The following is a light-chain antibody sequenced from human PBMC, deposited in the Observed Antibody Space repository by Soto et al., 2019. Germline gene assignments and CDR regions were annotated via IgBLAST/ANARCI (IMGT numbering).Light chain of an antibody. CDR2: ESN. CDR1: SSNIGNNY. J-gene: IGLJ3*02. V-gene: IGLV1-51*02. Sequence: QSALTQPPSVSAAPGQKVTISCSGSSSNIGNNYVSWYQQLPGTAPKLLIYESNKRPSGIPDRFSGSKSGTSATLGITGLQTGDEADYYCGTWDSSLSADVFGGGTKLTVL. CDR3: GTWDSSLSADV.